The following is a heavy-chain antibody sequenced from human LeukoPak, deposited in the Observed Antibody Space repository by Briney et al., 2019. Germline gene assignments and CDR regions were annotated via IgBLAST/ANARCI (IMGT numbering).Heavy chain of an antibody. Sequence: ASVKVSCKASGYTFTGYYMHWVRQAPGQGLEWMGGFDPEDGETIYAQKFQGRVTMTEDTSTDTAYMELSSLRSEDTAVYYCATWIQLWLAFDYWGQGTLVTVSS. CDR1: GYTFTGYY. J-gene: IGHJ4*02. CDR3: ATWIQLWLAFDY. V-gene: IGHV1-24*01. D-gene: IGHD5-18*01. CDR2: FDPEDGET.